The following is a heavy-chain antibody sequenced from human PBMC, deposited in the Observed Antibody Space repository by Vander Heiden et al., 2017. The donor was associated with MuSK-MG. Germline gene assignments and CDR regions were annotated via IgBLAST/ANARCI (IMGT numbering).Heavy chain of an antibody. Sequence: QVQLQESGPGLVKPSETLSLTSTVSGGSISSSYWSWIRQPPGKCLEGIGYIYYSGSTNYNPSLKSRVTISIDTSKNQFSLKVSSVTAADTAVYYCARPNDADAFDIWGQGTMVTVSS. CDR1: GGSISSSY. V-gene: IGHV4-59*01. CDR3: ARPNDADAFDI. CDR2: IYYSGST. J-gene: IGHJ3*02.